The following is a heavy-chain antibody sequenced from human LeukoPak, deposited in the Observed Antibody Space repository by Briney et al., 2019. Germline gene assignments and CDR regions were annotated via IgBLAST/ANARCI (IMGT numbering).Heavy chain of an antibody. V-gene: IGHV1-18*01. CDR2: ISAYNGNT. Sequence: GASVKVSCKASGYTFTSYGISWVRQAPGQGLEWMGWISAYNGNTNYAQKLQGRVTMTTDTSTSTAYMELRSLRSDDTAVYYCARVFLEYCSSTSCLYYFDYWGQGTLVTVSS. CDR3: ARVFLEYCSSTSCLYYFDY. D-gene: IGHD2-2*01. CDR1: GYTFTSYG. J-gene: IGHJ4*02.